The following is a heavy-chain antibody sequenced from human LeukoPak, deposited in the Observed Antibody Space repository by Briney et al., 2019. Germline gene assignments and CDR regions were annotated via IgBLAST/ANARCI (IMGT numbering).Heavy chain of an antibody. CDR2: IYTSGST. Sequence: SETLSLTCTVSGASISGYYWSWIRQPPGKGLEWIGHIYTSGSTNYNPSLKSRVTISVDTSKNQFSLKVSSVTAADTAVYYCARTYSSSSHFDYWGQGTLVTVSS. J-gene: IGHJ4*02. V-gene: IGHV4-4*09. D-gene: IGHD6-6*01. CDR3: ARTYSSSSHFDY. CDR1: GASISGYY.